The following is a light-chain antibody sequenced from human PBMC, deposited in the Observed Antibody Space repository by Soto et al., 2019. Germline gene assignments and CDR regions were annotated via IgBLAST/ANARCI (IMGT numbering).Light chain of an antibody. Sequence: QSALAQSASVYESPGQSITISCTGTNSDVGGYNYVSWYQQHPGKVPKLMIYDVSNRPSGVSNRFSGSKSGNTASLTISGLQAEDEADYYCSSYTATTTSYVFGTGTKVTVL. CDR2: DVS. V-gene: IGLV2-14*03. CDR3: SSYTATTTSYV. J-gene: IGLJ1*01. CDR1: NSDVGGYNY.